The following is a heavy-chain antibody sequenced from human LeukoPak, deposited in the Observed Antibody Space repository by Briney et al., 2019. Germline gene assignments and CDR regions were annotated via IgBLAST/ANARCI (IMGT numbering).Heavy chain of an antibody. V-gene: IGHV3-33*01. CDR2: IWYDGSNK. CDR1: GFTFSSYG. J-gene: IGHJ4*02. CDR3: ARGLGIAAAGVDY. D-gene: IGHD6-13*01. Sequence: GRSLRLSFSAAGFTFSSYGMHSARQAPGKWLEWVAVIWYDGSNKYYADSVKGRFTIYRDNSKNTLYLQMNSLSGEDTAVYYCARGLGIAAAGVDYWGQGTLVTVSS.